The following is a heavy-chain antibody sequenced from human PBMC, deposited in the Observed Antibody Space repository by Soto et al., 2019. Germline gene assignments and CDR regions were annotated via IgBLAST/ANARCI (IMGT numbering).Heavy chain of an antibody. J-gene: IGHJ6*02. CDR1: GGSFSGHY. D-gene: IGHD3-3*01. CDR2: INPSGST. V-gene: IGHV4-34*01. CDR3: ARGGITIYDYALDV. Sequence: SDTLSLTGAVDGGSFSGHYWSWIRQPPGKGLEWIGEINPSGSTKYNPSLKSRVTISADTSRNQFSLKLSSVTAADTAVFYCARGGITIYDYALDVWGQGTTVTVSS.